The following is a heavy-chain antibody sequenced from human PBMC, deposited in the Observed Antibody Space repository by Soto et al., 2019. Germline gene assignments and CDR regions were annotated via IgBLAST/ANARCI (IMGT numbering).Heavy chain of an antibody. CDR2: IHYSGST. V-gene: IGHV4-30-4*01. J-gene: IGHJ5*02. CDR3: ARALVVTQNWFDP. Sequence: SETLSLTCTVSGGSISSGDYYWSWIRQPPGKGLEWIGYIHYSGSTYYNPSLKSRVTICVDTSKNQFSLKLSSVTAADTSVYYCARALVVTQNWFDPWGQGTLVTVSS. CDR1: GGSISSGDYY. D-gene: IGHD2-21*02.